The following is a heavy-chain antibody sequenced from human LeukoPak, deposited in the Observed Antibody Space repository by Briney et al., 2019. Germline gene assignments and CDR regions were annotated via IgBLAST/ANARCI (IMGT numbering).Heavy chain of an antibody. CDR3: ARDPSGYFDY. CDR1: GGSVSSGSYY. V-gene: IGHV4-61*01. Sequence: SETLSLTCTVSGGSVSSGSYYCSWIRQPPGKGLEWIGYIYYSGSTNYNPSLKSRVTISVDTSKNQFSLKLSSVTAADTAVYYCARDPSGYFDYWGQGTLVTVSS. D-gene: IGHD3-3*01. CDR2: IYYSGST. J-gene: IGHJ4*02.